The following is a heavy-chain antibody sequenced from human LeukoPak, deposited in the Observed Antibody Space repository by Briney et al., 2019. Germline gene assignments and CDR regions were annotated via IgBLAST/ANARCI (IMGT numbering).Heavy chain of an antibody. D-gene: IGHD4-17*01. CDR3: ARDRTVTTSWFDP. Sequence: PGRSLRLPCAASGFTFSNYGMHWVRQAPGKGLEWVAVISYDGSNKYYADSVKGRFTISRDNSKNTLYLQMNSLRPEDTAVYFCARDRTVTTSWFDPWGQGTLVTVSS. J-gene: IGHJ5*02. V-gene: IGHV3-30*03. CDR2: ISYDGSNK. CDR1: GFTFSNYG.